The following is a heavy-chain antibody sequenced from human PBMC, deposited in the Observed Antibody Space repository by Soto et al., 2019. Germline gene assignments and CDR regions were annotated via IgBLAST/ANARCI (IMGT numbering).Heavy chain of an antibody. CDR2: ISSDATKK. D-gene: IGHD6-13*01. CDR3: AKEATGRWHFFDT. V-gene: IGHV3-30*18. Sequence: QVQLVESGGGVVQPGRSLRLSCAASGFTFRTYGMHWVRQAPGEGLEWVADISSDATKKHYADSVKGRFTISRDNSKNTLYLQMISLRTEDTAVYYCAKEATGRWHFFDTWRQGTLVTVSS. CDR1: GFTFRTYG. J-gene: IGHJ4*02.